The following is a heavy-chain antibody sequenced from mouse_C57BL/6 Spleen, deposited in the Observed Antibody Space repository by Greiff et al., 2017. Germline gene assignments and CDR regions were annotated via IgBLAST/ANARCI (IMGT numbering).Heavy chain of an antibody. CDR3: ARDGYYDFDY. CDR1: GYTFTSYW. Sequence: QVQLQQPGAELVRPGSSVKLSCKASGYTFTSYWMHRVKQRPIQGLEWIGNIDPSDSETHYNQKFKDKATLTVDKSSSTAYMQLSSLTSEDSAVYYCARDGYYDFDYWGQGTTLTVSS. V-gene: IGHV1-52*01. D-gene: IGHD2-3*01. J-gene: IGHJ2*01. CDR2: IDPSDSET.